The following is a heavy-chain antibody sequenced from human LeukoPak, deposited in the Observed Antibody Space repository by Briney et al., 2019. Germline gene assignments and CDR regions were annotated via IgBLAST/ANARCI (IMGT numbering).Heavy chain of an antibody. J-gene: IGHJ4*02. Sequence: GGSLRLSCAASGFTFSSYAMSWVRQAPGKGLEWVSAISGSGGSTYYADSVKGRFTISRDNSKSTLYLQMNSLRAEDTAVYYCAKDSYGGDAHYWGQGTLVTVSS. CDR1: GFTFSSYA. D-gene: IGHD2-21*02. V-gene: IGHV3-23*01. CDR3: AKDSYGGDAHY. CDR2: ISGSGGST.